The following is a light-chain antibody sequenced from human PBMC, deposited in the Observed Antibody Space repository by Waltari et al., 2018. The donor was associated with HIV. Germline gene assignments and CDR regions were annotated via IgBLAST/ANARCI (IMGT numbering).Light chain of an antibody. V-gene: IGKV4-1*01. CDR1: QTVLYSSNNKNY. CDR2: WAS. CDR3: QQYYSSPQT. Sequence: DIVMTQSPDSLAVSLGERATINCTSSQTVLYSSNNKNYLAWYQQKPGQPPKLLIYWASTRESGVPDRFSGSGSGTDFTLTISSLQAEDVAVYYCQQYYSSPQTFGPGTKVDIK. J-gene: IGKJ3*01.